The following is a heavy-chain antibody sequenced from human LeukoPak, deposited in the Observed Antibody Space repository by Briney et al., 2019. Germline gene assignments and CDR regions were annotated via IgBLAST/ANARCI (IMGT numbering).Heavy chain of an antibody. Sequence: TAETLSLTCSVSGRSLSSYYWSWLRQPPGKGLEWIGYIYYSGSPNYNPSLKSRVTISVDTSKNQFSLELSSVTAADTAVYYCARVSDDSSGYYHYWGQGTLVSVSS. CDR1: GRSLSSYY. CDR3: ARVSDDSSGYYHY. J-gene: IGHJ4*02. D-gene: IGHD3-22*01. V-gene: IGHV4-59*01. CDR2: IYYSGSP.